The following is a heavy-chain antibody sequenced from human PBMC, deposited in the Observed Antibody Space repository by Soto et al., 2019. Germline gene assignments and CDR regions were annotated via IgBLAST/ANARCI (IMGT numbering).Heavy chain of an antibody. V-gene: IGHV2-5*02. Sequence: QITLKESGPTLGKPTQTLTLTCTFSGFSVDTSGAAVGWIRQPPGKGLEWLGVIYWDDDKRSNPSLKSRLTITLDTSKNQVVLRMTNLAPADTATYYCAPRDRDSWGLFDYWGQGTLVTVSS. CDR2: IYWDDDK. J-gene: IGHJ4*02. CDR1: GFSVDTSGAA. D-gene: IGHD1-26*01. CDR3: APRDRDSWGLFDY.